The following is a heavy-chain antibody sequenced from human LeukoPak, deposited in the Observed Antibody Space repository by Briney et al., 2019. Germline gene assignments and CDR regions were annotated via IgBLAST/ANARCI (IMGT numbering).Heavy chain of an antibody. V-gene: IGHV3-21*01. CDR3: ARSPSSGKFDY. CDR2: ISSSSSYI. D-gene: IGHD6-19*01. Sequence: GGSLRLSCAASGFTFSNYSMNWVRQAPGKGLEWVSSISSSSSYIYYADSVKGRFTISRDNAKNSLYLQMNSLRAEDTAVYYCARSPSSGKFDYWGQGTLVTVSS. CDR1: GFTFSNYS. J-gene: IGHJ4*02.